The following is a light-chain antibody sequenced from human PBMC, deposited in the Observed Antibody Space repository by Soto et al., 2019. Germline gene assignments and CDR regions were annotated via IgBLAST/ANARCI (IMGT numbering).Light chain of an antibody. V-gene: IGKV3-15*01. J-gene: IGKJ5*01. CDR3: QQYNNWPPIT. Sequence: EIVLTQSPGTLSLSPGGRASLSCSASQSVSSSYLAWYQHKPGQTPRLLIYDTSARATGVPARFSGSGSGTEFTLTISSLQSEDFAVYYCQQYNNWPPITFGQGTRLEI. CDR2: DTS. CDR1: QSVSSSY.